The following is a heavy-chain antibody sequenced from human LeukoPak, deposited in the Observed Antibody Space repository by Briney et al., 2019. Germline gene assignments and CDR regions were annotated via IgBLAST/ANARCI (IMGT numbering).Heavy chain of an antibody. V-gene: IGHV1-2*04. CDR3: ARDVAYCSGGRCFGPEWYFDF. CDR2: INYNSGGT. J-gene: IGHJ2*01. Sequence: ASVKVSCKASGYTFTGYYIHWVRQAPGQGLEWMGWINYNSGGTNYAQKFQGWVTMTRDTSISRVYMELSRLKSDDTAVYYCARDVAYCSGGRCFGPEWYFDFWGRGTLVTVSS. CDR1: GYTFTGYY. D-gene: IGHD2-15*01.